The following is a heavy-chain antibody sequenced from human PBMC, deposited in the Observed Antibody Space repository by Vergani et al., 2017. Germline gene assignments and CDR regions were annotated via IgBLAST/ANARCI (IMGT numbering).Heavy chain of an antibody. CDR1: GGTFSSYA. V-gene: IGHV1-69*01. D-gene: IGHD7-27*01. CDR3: ASPGEASANWANDAFDI. Sequence: QVQLVQSGAEVKKPGSSVKVSCKASGGTFSSYAISWVRQAPGQGLEWMGGIIPIFGTTNYAQKFQGRFTITADESTRTAYMELSSLRSEDTAVYYCASPGEASANWANDAFDICVPATMVTVSS. J-gene: IGHJ3*02. CDR2: IIPIFGTT.